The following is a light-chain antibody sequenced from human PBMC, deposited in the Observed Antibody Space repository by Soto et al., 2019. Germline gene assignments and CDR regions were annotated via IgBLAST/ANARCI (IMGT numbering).Light chain of an antibody. CDR3: QSRSNWPPVLT. V-gene: IGKV3-11*01. CDR2: DAS. CDR1: QSVNLN. J-gene: IGKJ4*01. Sequence: EIMMTQSPGTLSVSPGEGATLSCTASQSVNLNLAWYQQKPGQAPRLLIYDASNRATGIPARFSGSGSGTDFTLTISSLAPEDFAVYYCQSRSNWPPVLTFGGGTKVEIK.